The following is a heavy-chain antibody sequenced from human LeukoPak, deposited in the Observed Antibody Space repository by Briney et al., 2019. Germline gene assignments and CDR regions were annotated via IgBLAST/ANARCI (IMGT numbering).Heavy chain of an antibody. D-gene: IGHD6-19*01. CDR3: ARLARAGIAVAGTRYYYYYYYMDV. CDR2: IYTSGST. J-gene: IGHJ6*03. V-gene: IGHV4-4*07. Sequence: SETLSLTCTVSGYSISRGYSWGWIRQPAGKGLEWIGRIYTSGSTNYNPSLKSRVTMSVDTSKNQFSLKLSSVTAADTAVYYCARLARAGIAVAGTRYYYYYYYMDVWGKGTTVTISS. CDR1: GYSISRGYS.